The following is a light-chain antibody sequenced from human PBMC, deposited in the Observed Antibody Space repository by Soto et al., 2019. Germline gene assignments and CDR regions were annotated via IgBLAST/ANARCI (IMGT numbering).Light chain of an antibody. J-gene: IGLJ1*01. CDR3: AAWDASLNSYV. V-gene: IGLV1-44*01. CDR2: SND. Sequence: QSVLTQPPSASGTPGQRVTISCSGSSYNVGENTVDWYQHLPGAAPRLLIYSNDQRPSGVPDQFSGSKSGTSASLAIIGLQYGHEADYYCAAWDASLNSYVFGTGTKLTVL. CDR1: SYNVGENT.